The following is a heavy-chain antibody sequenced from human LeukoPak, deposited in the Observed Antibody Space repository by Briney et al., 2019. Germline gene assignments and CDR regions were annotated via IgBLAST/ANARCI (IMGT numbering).Heavy chain of an antibody. V-gene: IGHV3-33*01. D-gene: IGHD2-15*01. CDR3: ARGREYCNGGSCYLDY. J-gene: IGHJ4*02. Sequence: QPGRSLRLSCAASGFTFLSYGMHWVRQAPGKGLEWVAIIWFDGSNKYYGDPVKGRFTISRDNSKNTVFLQMNSLRAEDTAVYYCARGREYCNGGSCYLDYWGQGILVSVSS. CDR2: IWFDGSNK. CDR1: GFTFLSYG.